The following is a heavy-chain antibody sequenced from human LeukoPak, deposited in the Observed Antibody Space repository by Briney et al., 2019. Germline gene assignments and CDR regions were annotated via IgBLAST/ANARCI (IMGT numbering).Heavy chain of an antibody. V-gene: IGHV4-39*07. CDR3: AMRDGYDSSGYYFPDY. D-gene: IGHD3-22*01. Sequence: SETLSLTCTVSGGSISSSSYYWGWIRQPPGKGLEWIGSIYYSGSTYYNPSLKSRVTISVDTSKNQFSLKLSSVTAADTAVYYCAMRDGYDSSGYYFPDYWGQGTLVTVSS. CDR1: GGSISSSSYY. J-gene: IGHJ4*02. CDR2: IYYSGST.